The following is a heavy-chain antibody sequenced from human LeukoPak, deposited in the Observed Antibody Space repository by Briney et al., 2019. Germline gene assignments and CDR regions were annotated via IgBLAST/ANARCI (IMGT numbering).Heavy chain of an antibody. D-gene: IGHD3-22*01. J-gene: IGHJ4*02. Sequence: GASVNVSCKAPGYTFTSYAVIWVRQVPGQGLEWMGWISGYNGNTKSSQSLQDRVIMTTDTSTRTAYMELRSLRPDDTAVYYCARVYLGIYYDGSPSPFDYWGQGTLVAVSS. CDR3: ARVYLGIYYDGSPSPFDY. CDR1: GYTFTSYA. CDR2: ISGYNGNT. V-gene: IGHV1-18*01.